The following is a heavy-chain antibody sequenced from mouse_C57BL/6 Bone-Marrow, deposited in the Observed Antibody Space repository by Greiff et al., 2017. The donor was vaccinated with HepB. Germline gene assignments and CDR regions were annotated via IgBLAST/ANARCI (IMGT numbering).Heavy chain of an antibody. CDR1: GYTFTDYY. D-gene: IGHD2-3*01. Sequence: VQLQQSGPELVKPGASVKISCKASGYTFTDYYMNWVKQSHGKSLEWIGDINPNNGGTSYNQKFKGKATLTVDKSSSTAYMELRSLTSEDSAVYYCARWLLRFYYYAMDYWGQGTSVTVSS. CDR2: INPNNGGT. CDR3: ARWLLRFYYYAMDY. J-gene: IGHJ4*01. V-gene: IGHV1-26*01.